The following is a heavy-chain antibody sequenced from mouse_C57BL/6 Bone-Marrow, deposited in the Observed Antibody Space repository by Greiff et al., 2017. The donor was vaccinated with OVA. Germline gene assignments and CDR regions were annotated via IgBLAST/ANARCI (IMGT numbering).Heavy chain of an antibody. Sequence: VQLQQSGPGLVQPSQSLSITCTVSGFSLTSYGVHWVRQSPGKGLEWLGVIWSGGSTDYNAAFISRLSLSKDNSKSQVFFKMHSLQADDTAIYYCARNTHYYGSNYFDYWGQGTTLTVSS. CDR2: IWSGGST. CDR1: GFSLTSYG. D-gene: IGHD1-1*01. J-gene: IGHJ2*01. V-gene: IGHV2-2*01. CDR3: ARNTHYYGSNYFDY.